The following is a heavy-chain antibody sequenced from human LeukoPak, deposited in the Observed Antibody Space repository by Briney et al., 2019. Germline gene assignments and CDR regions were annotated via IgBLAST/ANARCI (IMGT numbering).Heavy chain of an antibody. CDR3: AKGGLQLWLSDFDY. CDR1: GFTFSSYG. CDR2: ISYDGSNK. Sequence: GGSLRLSCAASGFTFSSYGMHWVRRAPGKGLEWVAVISYDGSNKYYADSVKGRFTISRDNSKNTLYLQMNSLRAEDTAVYYCAKGGLQLWLSDFDYWGQGTLVTVSS. V-gene: IGHV3-30*18. J-gene: IGHJ4*02. D-gene: IGHD5-18*01.